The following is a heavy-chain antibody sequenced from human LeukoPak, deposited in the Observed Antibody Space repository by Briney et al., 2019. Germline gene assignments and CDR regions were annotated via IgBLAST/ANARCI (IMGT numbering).Heavy chain of an antibody. D-gene: IGHD3-22*01. CDR2: INTNTGNP. V-gene: IGHV7-4-1*02. CDR3: ARDRSQLLPGRNYGMDV. Sequence: ASVKVSCKASGYTFTSYAMNWVRQAPGQGLEWMGWINTNTGNPTYAQGFTGRFVFSLDTSVSTAYLQISSLKAEDTAVYYCARDRSQLLPGRNYGMDVWGQGTTVTVSS. CDR1: GYTFTSYA. J-gene: IGHJ6*02.